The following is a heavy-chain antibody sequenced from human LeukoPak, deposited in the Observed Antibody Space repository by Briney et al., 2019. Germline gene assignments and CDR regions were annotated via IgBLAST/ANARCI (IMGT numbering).Heavy chain of an antibody. CDR3: ARRLNMVRGVIIAYGMDV. D-gene: IGHD3-10*01. V-gene: IGHV1-46*01. Sequence: GASVKVSCKASGYTFTSYYMHWVRQAPGQGLEWMGIINPSGGSTSYAQKFQGRVTVTRDTSTSTVYMELSSLRSEDTAVYYCARRLNMVRGVIIAYGMDVWGQGTTVTVSS. J-gene: IGHJ6*02. CDR2: INPSGGST. CDR1: GYTFTSYY.